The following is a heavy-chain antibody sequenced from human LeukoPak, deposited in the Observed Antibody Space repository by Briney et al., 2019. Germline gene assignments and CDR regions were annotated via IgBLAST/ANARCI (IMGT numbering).Heavy chain of an antibody. CDR2: IIPTFGTT. Sequence: APVKVSCKASGGTFSSYAVSWVRQAPGQGLEWMGGIIPTFGTTNYAQNFQGRVMTTADEFTSTAYMGLSSLTSEDTAVYYCVGRRYNYSSRRMRDFYYYDMDVWGQGTTVTVSS. D-gene: IGHD1-20*01. V-gene: IGHV1-69*13. J-gene: IGHJ6*02. CDR1: GGTFSSYA. CDR3: VGRRYNYSSRRMRDFYYYDMDV.